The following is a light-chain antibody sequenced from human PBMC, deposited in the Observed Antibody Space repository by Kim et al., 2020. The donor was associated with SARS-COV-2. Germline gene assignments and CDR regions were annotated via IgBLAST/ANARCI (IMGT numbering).Light chain of an antibody. CDR2: GAS. CDR1: QSVSSN. Sequence: GSTGERATLSCRASQSVSSNLAWYQQKPGQAPRLLIYGASTRATGIPARFSGSGSGTEFTLTISSLQSEDFAVYYCQQYNNWPPYTVGQGTKLEI. V-gene: IGKV3-15*01. CDR3: QQYNNWPPYT. J-gene: IGKJ2*01.